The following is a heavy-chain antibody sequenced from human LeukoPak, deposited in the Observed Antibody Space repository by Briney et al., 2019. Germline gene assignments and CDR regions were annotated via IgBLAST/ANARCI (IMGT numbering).Heavy chain of an antibody. CDR3: ANGGYTSSWYVVDY. Sequence: GRSLSLSCAASGFSFSSYGMHWVRQAPGKGLEWVAVISYDGSNKYYADSVKGRFTISRDNSKNTLYLQMSSLRPEDTAVYYCANGGYTSSWYVVDYWGQGTLVTVSS. CDR1: GFSFSSYG. D-gene: IGHD6-13*01. J-gene: IGHJ4*02. CDR2: ISYDGSNK. V-gene: IGHV3-30*18.